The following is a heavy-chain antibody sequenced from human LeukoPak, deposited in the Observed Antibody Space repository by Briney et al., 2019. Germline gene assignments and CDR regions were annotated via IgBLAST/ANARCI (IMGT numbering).Heavy chain of an antibody. V-gene: IGHV4-4*02. J-gene: IGHJ4*02. CDR2: IYHSGST. CDR1: GAPISSNNW. Sequence: SGTLSLTCAVSGAPISSNNWWWSWVRQPPGKGLEWIGEIYHSGSTNYNPSLKSRVTISVDTSKNQFSLKLSSVTAADTAVYYCARGGIVVVTATLFDYWGQGTLVTVSS. CDR3: ARGGIVVVTATLFDY. D-gene: IGHD2-21*02.